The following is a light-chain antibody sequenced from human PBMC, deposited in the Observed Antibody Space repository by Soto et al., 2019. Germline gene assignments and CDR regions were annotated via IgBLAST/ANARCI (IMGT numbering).Light chain of an antibody. V-gene: IGKV3-20*01. Sequence: DIEMTQSPGTLSLSLGERATLSCRASQSVSSSYLAWYQQKPGHAPRLLIYGASSRATGRADRFSGSGSATDFYLPISRSEPEDFAVYYCRQYGSAPWTFGQGTKVEIK. CDR1: QSVSSSY. CDR2: GAS. J-gene: IGKJ1*01. CDR3: RQYGSAPWT.